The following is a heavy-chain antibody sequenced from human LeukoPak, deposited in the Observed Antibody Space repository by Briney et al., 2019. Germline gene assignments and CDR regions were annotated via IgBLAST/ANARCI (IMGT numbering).Heavy chain of an antibody. D-gene: IGHD3-10*01. Sequence: GGSLRLSCAASGFTVSSNYMSWVRQAPGKGLEWVSVIYSGGSTYYADSVKGRFTISRDNSKNTLYLQMNSLRAEDTAVYYCARAEGYYYGSRWGQGTLVTVSS. CDR1: GFTVSSNY. CDR3: ARAEGYYYGSR. J-gene: IGHJ4*02. CDR2: IYSGGST. V-gene: IGHV3-66*01.